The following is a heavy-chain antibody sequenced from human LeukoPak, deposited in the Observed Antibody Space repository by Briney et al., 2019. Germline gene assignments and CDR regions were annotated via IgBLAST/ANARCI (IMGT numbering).Heavy chain of an antibody. CDR2: ISYDGSNK. CDR1: GFTFSSYA. Sequence: PGRSLRLSCAASGFTFSSYAMHWVRQAPGKGLEWVAVISYDGSNKYYADSVKGRFTISRDNSKNTLYLQMNSLRAEDTAVYYCASLDTVTPHDYWGQGTLVTVSS. J-gene: IGHJ4*02. D-gene: IGHD4-17*01. CDR3: ASLDTVTPHDY. V-gene: IGHV3-30-3*01.